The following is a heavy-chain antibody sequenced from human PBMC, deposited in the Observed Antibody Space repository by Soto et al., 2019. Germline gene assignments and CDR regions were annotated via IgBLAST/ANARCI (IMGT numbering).Heavy chain of an antibody. CDR3: ARDYYYYGMDV. CDR2: IYHSGST. J-gene: IGHJ6*02. V-gene: IGHV4-30-2*01. Sequence: NPSETLSLTCAVSGGSISSGGYSWSWIRQPPGKGLEWIGYIYHSGSTYYNPSLKSRVTISVDRSKNQFSLKLSSVTAADTAVYYCARDYYYYGMDVWGQGTTVTVSS. CDR1: GGSISSGGYS.